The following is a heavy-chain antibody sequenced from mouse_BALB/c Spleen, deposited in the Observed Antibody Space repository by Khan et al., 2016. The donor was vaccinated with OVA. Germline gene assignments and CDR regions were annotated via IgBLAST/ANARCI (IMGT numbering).Heavy chain of an antibody. CDR2: ISYSGST. Sequence: EVQLQESGPGLVKPSQSLSLTCTVTGYSITSDYAWNWIRQFPGNKLEWMGYISYSGSTSYNPSLKSRISITRDTSKNQFFLQLNSVTTEDTATXYCARHNYYGYAIDYWGQGTSVTVSS. D-gene: IGHD1-1*01. CDR3: ARHNYYGYAIDY. V-gene: IGHV3-2*02. CDR1: GYSITSDYA. J-gene: IGHJ4*01.